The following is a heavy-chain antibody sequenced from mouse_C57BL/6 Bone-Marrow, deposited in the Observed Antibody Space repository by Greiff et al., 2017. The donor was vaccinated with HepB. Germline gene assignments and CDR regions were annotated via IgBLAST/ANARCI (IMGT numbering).Heavy chain of an antibody. J-gene: IGHJ3*01. CDR3: ARSKGSGSSYGGFAY. V-gene: IGHV14-2*01. Sequence: EVKLQESGAELVKPGASVKLSCTASGFNIKDYYMHWVKQRTEQGLEWIGRIDPEDGETKYAPKFQGKATITADTSSNTAYLQLSSLTSEDTAVYYCARSKGSGSSYGGFAYWGQGTLVTVSA. CDR2: IDPEDGET. CDR1: GFNIKDYY. D-gene: IGHD1-1*01.